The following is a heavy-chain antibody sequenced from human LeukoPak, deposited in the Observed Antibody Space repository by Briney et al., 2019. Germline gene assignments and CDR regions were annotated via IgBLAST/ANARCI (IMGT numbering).Heavy chain of an antibody. D-gene: IGHD6-19*01. J-gene: IGHJ4*02. CDR1: GGSISSYY. CDR3: ASADGIAVAGQIDY. V-gene: IGHV4-39*01. CDR2: IYYSGST. Sequence: SETLSLTCTVSGGSISSYYWGWIRQPPGKGLEWIGSIYYSGSTYYNPSLKSRVTISVDTSKNQFSLKLSSVTAADTAVYYCASADGIAVAGQIDYWGQGTMVTVSS.